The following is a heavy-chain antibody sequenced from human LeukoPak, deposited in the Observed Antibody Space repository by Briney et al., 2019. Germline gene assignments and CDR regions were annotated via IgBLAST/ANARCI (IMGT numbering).Heavy chain of an antibody. CDR3: ARGGYCSGGSCYSDAFEI. D-gene: IGHD2-15*01. Sequence: SETLSLTCTVSGGSISSSSYYWGWIRQPPGKGLEWIGSIYYSGSTYYNPSLKSRVTISVDTSKNQFSLKLSSVTAADTAVYYCARGGYCSGGSCYSDAFEIWGQGTMVTVSS. V-gene: IGHV4-39*07. CDR2: IYYSGST. J-gene: IGHJ3*02. CDR1: GGSISSSSYY.